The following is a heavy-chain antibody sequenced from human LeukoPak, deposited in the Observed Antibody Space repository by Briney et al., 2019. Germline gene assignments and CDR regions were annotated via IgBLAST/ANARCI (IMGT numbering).Heavy chain of an antibody. CDR3: AKGSNWNPDY. J-gene: IGHJ4*02. CDR2: ISGSGGST. CDR1: GFTFSSYA. D-gene: IGHD1-1*01. V-gene: IGHV3-23*01. Sequence: GGSLRLSCAASGFTFSSYAMRWVREAPGKGVEWVSAISGSGGSTYYADSVKGRFTISRDNSNNTLYLQMNTLRAEDTAVYYCAKGSNWNPDYWGQGTLVTVSS.